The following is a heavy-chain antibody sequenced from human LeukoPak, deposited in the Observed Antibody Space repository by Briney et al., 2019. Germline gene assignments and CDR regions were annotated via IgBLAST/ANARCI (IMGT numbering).Heavy chain of an antibody. J-gene: IGHJ3*02. CDR2: IYSGGST. D-gene: IGHD2-21*01. CDR1: GFTVSSNY. CDR3: ARGDHPVVGRAFDI. V-gene: IGHV3-66*01. Sequence: GGSLRLSCAASGFTVSSNYMSWVRQAPGKGLEWVSVIYSGGSTYYADSVKGRFTISRDNSKNTLYLQMNSLRAEDTAVYYCARGDHPVVGRAFDIWGQGTMVTVSS.